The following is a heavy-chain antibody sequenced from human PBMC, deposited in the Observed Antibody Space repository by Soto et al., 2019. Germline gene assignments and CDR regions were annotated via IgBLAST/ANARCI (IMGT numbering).Heavy chain of an antibody. CDR1: GYTFRSYG. Sequence: ASVKVSCKASGYTFRSYGIHWVRQAPGQRLEWMGWINTGKGNTKYSQNFQGRVTITRDTTATTAYMELSRLRSEDTALYYCARDVSDHSSGWYYFDCWGQGTLVTVSS. CDR3: ARDVSDHSSGWYYFDC. J-gene: IGHJ4*02. V-gene: IGHV1-3*04. CDR2: INTGKGNT. D-gene: IGHD6-19*01.